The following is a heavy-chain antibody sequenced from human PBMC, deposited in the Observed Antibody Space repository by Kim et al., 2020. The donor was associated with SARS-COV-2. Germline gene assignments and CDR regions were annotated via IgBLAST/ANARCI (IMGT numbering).Heavy chain of an antibody. CDR2: IVGGSGDT. V-gene: IGHV1-58*01. CDR1: GFTFSSSA. J-gene: IGHJ3*02. Sequence: SVKVSCKASGFTFSSSALQWVRQPRGQRLEWIGWIVGGSGDTNYAQTFQGRVTFTRDVSTSTAYMELSSLRSDDTAVYYCAADLRNDAFDIWGQGTFVTVSS. D-gene: IGHD4-17*01. CDR3: AADLRNDAFDI.